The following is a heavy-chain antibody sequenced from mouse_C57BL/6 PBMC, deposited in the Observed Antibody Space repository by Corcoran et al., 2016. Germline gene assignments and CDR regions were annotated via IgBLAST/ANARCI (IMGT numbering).Heavy chain of an antibody. Sequence: QVQLPQSGPELVKPGASVKISCNASGYTFTDSCINWVKQRPGQGCEWIARIYPGSGNTYYNEKFKGKATLTAEKSSSTAYMQLSSLTSEDSAVYFCARGAYWGQGTLVTVSA. J-gene: IGHJ3*01. CDR3: ARGAY. V-gene: IGHV1-76*01. CDR1: GYTFTDSC. CDR2: IYPGSGNT.